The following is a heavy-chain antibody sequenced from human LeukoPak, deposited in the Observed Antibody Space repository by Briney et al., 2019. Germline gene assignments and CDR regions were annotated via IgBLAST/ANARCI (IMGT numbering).Heavy chain of an antibody. J-gene: IGHJ5*02. CDR3: ASTALGGWFAP. CDR2: IYSSGNT. V-gene: IGHV4-4*07. CDR1: GDSISSYS. Sequence: KSSETLSLTCTVSGDSISSYSWIWIRQPAGKGLKWIGRIYSSGNTNYNPSLKSRVTMSVDTSKKQFSLNLTSVTTADTAVYYCASTALGGWFAPWGQGALVTVSS.